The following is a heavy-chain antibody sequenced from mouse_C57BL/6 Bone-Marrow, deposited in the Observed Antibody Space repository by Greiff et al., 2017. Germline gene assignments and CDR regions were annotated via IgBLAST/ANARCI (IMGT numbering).Heavy chain of an antibody. CDR3: TRGDYGSAWFAY. Sequence: VQLQQSGAELVRPGASVTLSCKASGYTFTDYEMHWVKQTPVHGLEWIGAIDPETGGTAYNQKFKGKAILTADKSSSTAYMELRSLTSEDSAVYYCTRGDYGSAWFAYWGQGTLVTVSA. J-gene: IGHJ3*01. CDR1: GYTFTDYE. V-gene: IGHV1-15*01. D-gene: IGHD1-1*01. CDR2: IDPETGGT.